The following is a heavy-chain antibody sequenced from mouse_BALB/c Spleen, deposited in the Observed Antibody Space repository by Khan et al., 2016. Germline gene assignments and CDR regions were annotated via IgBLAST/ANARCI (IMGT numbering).Heavy chain of an antibody. CDR1: GYSITSDYA. D-gene: IGHD2-2*01. V-gene: IGHV3-2*02. CDR2: ISYRGST. J-gene: IGHJ3*01. Sequence: EVQLQESGPGLVKPSQSLSLTCTVTGYSITSDYAWNWIRQFPGNKLEWMGYISYRGSTNYNPSLKSRISITRDTSKNQFFLQLNSVTTEDTATYFCVSDPYGYDVAWFAYWGQGTLVSVSA. CDR3: VSDPYGYDVAWFAY.